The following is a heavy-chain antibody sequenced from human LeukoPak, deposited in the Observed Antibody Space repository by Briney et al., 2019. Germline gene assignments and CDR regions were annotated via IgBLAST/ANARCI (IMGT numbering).Heavy chain of an antibody. V-gene: IGHV3-7*01. J-gene: IGHJ4*02. CDR1: GSTFSGYW. Sequence: GGSLRLSCAASGSTFSGYWMSWVRQAPGKGLEWVSYIKQDESEEYYVDSVKGRFTISRDNAKNSLYLQMNSLRAEDTAVYYCARGRYCSSTRCYFDYWGQGTLVTVSS. CDR3: ARGRYCSSTRCYFDY. CDR2: IKQDESEE. D-gene: IGHD2-2*01.